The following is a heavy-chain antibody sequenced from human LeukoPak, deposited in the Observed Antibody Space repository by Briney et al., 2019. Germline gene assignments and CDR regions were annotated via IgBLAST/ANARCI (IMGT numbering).Heavy chain of an antibody. CDR3: HGLSMVRGVIQVY. V-gene: IGHV4-38-2*01. Sequence: SETLSLTCAVSGYSISSGYYWGWIRQPPGKGLEWIGSIYHSGSTYYNPSLKSRVTISVDTSKNQFSLKLSSVTAADTAVYYCHGLSMVRGVIQVYWGQGTLVTVSS. CDR1: GYSISSGYY. CDR2: IYHSGST. D-gene: IGHD3-10*01. J-gene: IGHJ4*02.